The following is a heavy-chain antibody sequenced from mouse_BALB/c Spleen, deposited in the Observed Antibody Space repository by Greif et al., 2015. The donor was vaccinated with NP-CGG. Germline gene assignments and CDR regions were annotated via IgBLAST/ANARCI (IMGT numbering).Heavy chain of an antibody. CDR1: GYTFTSYW. CDR2: IDPSDSET. V-gene: IGHV1-69*02. J-gene: IGHJ4*01. D-gene: IGHD2-1*01. Sequence: VQLQQPGAELVKPGAPVKLSCKASGYTFTSYWMNWVKQRPGRGLEWIGRIDPSDSETHYNQKFKDKATLTVDKSSSTAYIQLSSLTSEDSAVYYCARGNYGYYAMDYWGQGTSVTVSS. CDR3: ARGNYGYYAMDY.